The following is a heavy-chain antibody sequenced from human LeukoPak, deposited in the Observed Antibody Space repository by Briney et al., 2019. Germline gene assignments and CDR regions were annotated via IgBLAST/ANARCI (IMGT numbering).Heavy chain of an antibody. Sequence: PGGSLRLSCAASGFTFSSHAMSWVRQAPGKGLEWVSAISTSGGSTYYADSVKGRFTISRDNSKDTLYLQMNSLRAEDTAVYYCAKPNLAMIVVVIQYFDYWGQGTLVTVSS. CDR2: ISTSGGST. CDR1: GFTFSSHA. D-gene: IGHD3-22*01. V-gene: IGHV3-23*01. J-gene: IGHJ4*02. CDR3: AKPNLAMIVVVIQYFDY.